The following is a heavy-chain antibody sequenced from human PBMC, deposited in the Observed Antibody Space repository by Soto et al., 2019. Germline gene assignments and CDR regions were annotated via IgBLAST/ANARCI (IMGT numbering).Heavy chain of an antibody. CDR2: ISYAGRNE. CDR1: GFSFNTYE. CDR3: TTTPYYDFWSGYPGWFDP. J-gene: IGHJ5*02. Sequence: QVQLVESGGGVVQPGGSLRLSCAASGFSFNTYEMHWVRQAPGKGLEWVAVISYAGRNEYYADSVKGRFTISRDNSNNTLSLQMSGLRTEDTAVYYCTTTPYYDFWSGYPGWFDPWGQGTLVTVSS. V-gene: IGHV3-30*04. D-gene: IGHD3-3*01.